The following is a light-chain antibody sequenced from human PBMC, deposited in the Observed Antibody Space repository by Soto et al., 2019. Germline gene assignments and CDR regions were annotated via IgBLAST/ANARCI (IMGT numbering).Light chain of an antibody. V-gene: IGKV1-33*01. Sequence: DIQMTQSPSSLSASVGDTVTITCQASHDISRYLNWYQQKPGKAPKLLICDSSILETGVPSKFSGGGSETDFTLTISSLQPEDIATYYCQQFDNVPPTFGQGTKLEIK. CDR1: HDISRY. CDR3: QQFDNVPPT. CDR2: DSS. J-gene: IGKJ2*01.